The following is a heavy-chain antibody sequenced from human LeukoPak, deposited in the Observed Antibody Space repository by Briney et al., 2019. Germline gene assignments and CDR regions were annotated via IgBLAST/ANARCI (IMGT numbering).Heavy chain of an antibody. CDR2: INPTSGVT. CDR1: GYTFIGYY. V-gene: IGHV1-2*02. J-gene: IGHJ4*02. Sequence: ASVKVSCKASGYTFIGYYIHWVRQVPGQGLEWMGSINPTSGVTNYAQKFQGRVTMTRDTSISTAYMELSSLRSDDTAVYYCARDQYCTSTGCYPYFHFWGQGTLVTVSS. D-gene: IGHD2-2*01. CDR3: ARDQYCTSTGCYPYFHF.